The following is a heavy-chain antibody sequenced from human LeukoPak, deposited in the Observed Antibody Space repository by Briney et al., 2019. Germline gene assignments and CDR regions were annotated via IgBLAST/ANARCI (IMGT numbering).Heavy chain of an antibody. CDR2: IYGGGNS. J-gene: IGHJ4*02. CDR3: ARELTVGATIDY. Sequence: GGSLRLSCAASGFTFSTYYMSWVRQAPGKGLEWVSGIYGGGNSHYAESVTGRFTISRDNSRNTLHLQMNSLRGEDTAVYYCARELTVGATIDYWGQGTLVTVSS. CDR1: GFTFSTYY. V-gene: IGHV3-66*02. D-gene: IGHD1-26*01.